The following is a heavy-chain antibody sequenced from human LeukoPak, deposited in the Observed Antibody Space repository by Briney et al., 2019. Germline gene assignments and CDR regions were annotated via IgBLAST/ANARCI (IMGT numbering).Heavy chain of an antibody. CDR2: IKQGGSEK. CDR3: ARDPTGHYYYDSSGYYFDY. J-gene: IGHJ4*02. Sequence: GGSLRLSCAASGFTFSSYWMSWVRQAPGKGLEWVANIKQGGSEKYYVDSVKGRFTISRDNAKNSLYLQMNSLRAEDTAVYYCARDPTGHYYYDSSGYYFDYWGQGTLVTVSS. CDR1: GFTFSSYW. V-gene: IGHV3-7*01. D-gene: IGHD3-22*01.